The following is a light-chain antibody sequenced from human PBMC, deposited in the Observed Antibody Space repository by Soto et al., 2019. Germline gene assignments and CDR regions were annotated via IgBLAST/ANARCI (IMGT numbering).Light chain of an antibody. CDR1: QGINNH. V-gene: IGKV1-27*01. CDR3: QHYNSAPPAGT. J-gene: IGKJ4*01. CDR2: AAS. Sequence: DFQMTQSPSSLSASVGDRVTITCRASQGINNHLAWFQQKPGKVPKVLIYAASTLQSGFPSRFSGSGSGTDFTPTICRLQPEDVATYYRQHYNSAPPAGTFGGGTKVEIK.